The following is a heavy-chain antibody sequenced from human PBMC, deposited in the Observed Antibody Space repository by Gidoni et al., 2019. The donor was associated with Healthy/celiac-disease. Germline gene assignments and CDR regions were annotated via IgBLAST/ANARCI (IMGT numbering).Heavy chain of an antibody. V-gene: IGHV4-59*01. D-gene: IGHD2-15*01. CDR1: GRSISSYY. CDR3: ARGYCSGGSCQGYFQH. Sequence: QVQLQESGPGLVKPSETLSLTCTVPGRSISSYYWSWIRRPPGKGLEWIGYIYYSGSTNYNPSLKSRVTISVDTSKNQFSLKLSSVTAADTAVYYCARGYCSGGSCQGYFQHWGQGTLVTVSS. CDR2: IYYSGST. J-gene: IGHJ1*01.